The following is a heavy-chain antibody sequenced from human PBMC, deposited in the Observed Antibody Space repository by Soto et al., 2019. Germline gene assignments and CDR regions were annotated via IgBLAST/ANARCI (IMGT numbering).Heavy chain of an antibody. J-gene: IGHJ4*02. CDR2: ISSSGSYI. CDR3: ATDLSARW. Sequence: EVQVVESGGGLVKPGGSLRLSCAVAGFTFSRNSMTWVRQAPGKGLEWVSAISSSGSYIFYADSVKGRFTISRDNAKYSLYLQMNSLRAEDTPVYYCATDLSARWWGQGTLVTVSS. CDR1: GFTFSRNS. D-gene: IGHD6-6*01. V-gene: IGHV3-21*01.